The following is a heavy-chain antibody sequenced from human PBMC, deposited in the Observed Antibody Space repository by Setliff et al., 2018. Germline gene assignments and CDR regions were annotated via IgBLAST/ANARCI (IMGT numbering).Heavy chain of an antibody. Sequence: LSLTCAVSGYSISSGYYWGWIRQPPGKGLEWVANINQDGSGKYYVDSVKGRFTISRDNAKNSLYVQMNSLRAEDTAVYYCARDGGEYWGQGTLVTVSS. CDR2: INQDGSGK. CDR3: ARDGGEY. J-gene: IGHJ4*02. D-gene: IGHD3-16*01. V-gene: IGHV3-7*01. CDR1: GYSISSGYY.